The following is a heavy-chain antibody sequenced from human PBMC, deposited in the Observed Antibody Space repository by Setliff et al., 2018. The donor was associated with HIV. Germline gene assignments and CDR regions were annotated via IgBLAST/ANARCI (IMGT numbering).Heavy chain of an antibody. CDR1: GYTFTSYY. V-gene: IGHV1-46*01. J-gene: IGHJ5*02. D-gene: IGHD2-15*01. CDR3: ARVRYCSGGSCYGGGYWFDP. Sequence: ASVKVSCKASGYTFTSYYIHWVRQAPGQGLEWMGVIHPSGGSTSYAQSFQDRVTMTRDTSTSTVYMELSSLRSEDTAVYYCARVRYCSGGSCYGGGYWFDPWGQGTLVTV. CDR2: IHPSGGST.